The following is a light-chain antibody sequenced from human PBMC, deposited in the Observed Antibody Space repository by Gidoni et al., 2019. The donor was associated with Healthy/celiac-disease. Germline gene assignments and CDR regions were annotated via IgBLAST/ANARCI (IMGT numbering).Light chain of an antibody. CDR1: ALPKQY. CDR2: KDS. CDR3: QSADSSGTYYV. V-gene: IGLV3-25*03. Sequence: GDALPKQYAYWYQQKPGQAPVLVIYKDSERPSGIPERFSGSSSGTTVTLTISGVQAEDEADYYCQSADSSGTYYVFGTGTKVTVL. J-gene: IGLJ1*01.